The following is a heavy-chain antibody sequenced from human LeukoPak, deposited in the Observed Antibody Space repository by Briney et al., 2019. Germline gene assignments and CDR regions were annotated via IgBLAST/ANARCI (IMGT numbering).Heavy chain of an antibody. CDR1: GGSICSYY. CDR2: IYTSGST. D-gene: IGHD3-22*01. J-gene: IGHJ3*02. CDR3: ARGPYSYDSSGAFDI. Sequence: SETLSLTCTVSGGSICSYYWSWIRQPAGKRLEWLGRIYTSGSTNYNPSLKSRVTISVDTSKNQFSLKLSSVTAADTAVYFCARGPYSYDSSGAFDIWGQGTMVTVSS. V-gene: IGHV4-4*07.